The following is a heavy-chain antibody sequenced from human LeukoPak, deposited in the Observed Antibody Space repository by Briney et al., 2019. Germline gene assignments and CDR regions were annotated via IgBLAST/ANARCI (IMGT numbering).Heavy chain of an antibody. CDR2: FDPQDGET. CDR1: GYTLTDLS. Sequence: ASVKVSCKVSGYTLTDLSMHWVRQAPGKGLEWMGGFDPQDGETIYAQKFQGRVTMTEDTSTDTAYMELSSLRSEDTALYYCARDSAGSEGWELDCCGQRTLVT. CDR3: ARDSAGSEGWELDC. D-gene: IGHD1-26*01. J-gene: IGHJ1*01. V-gene: IGHV1-24*01.